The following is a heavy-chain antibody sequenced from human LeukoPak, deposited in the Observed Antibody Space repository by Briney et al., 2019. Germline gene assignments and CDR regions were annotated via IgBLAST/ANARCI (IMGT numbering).Heavy chain of an antibody. V-gene: IGHV3-21*01. D-gene: IGHD5-24*01. CDR1: GFTFISYS. CDR2: ISSRSTYI. CDR3: ARNIEGYKLYNFDS. Sequence: GGSLRLSCAASGFTFISYSMTWVRQAPGKGLEWVSSISSRSTYIYYADSLKSRFTISRDYAKNFLYLQMNSLRAEDTAVYYCARNIEGYKLYNFDSWGQGTLVTVSS. J-gene: IGHJ4*02.